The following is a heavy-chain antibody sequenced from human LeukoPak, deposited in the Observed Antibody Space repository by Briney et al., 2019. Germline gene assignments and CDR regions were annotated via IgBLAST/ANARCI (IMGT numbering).Heavy chain of an antibody. D-gene: IGHD4-17*01. J-gene: IGHJ4*02. Sequence: ASVKVSCKASGYTFASYAMNWVRQAPGQGLEWMGWINTNTGNPTYAQGFTGRFVFSLDTSVSTAYLQISSLKAEDTAVYYCARGYTKDMTSVTHFDYWGQGTLVTVSS. CDR1: GYTFASYA. CDR2: INTNTGNP. V-gene: IGHV7-4-1*02. CDR3: ARGYTKDMTSVTHFDY.